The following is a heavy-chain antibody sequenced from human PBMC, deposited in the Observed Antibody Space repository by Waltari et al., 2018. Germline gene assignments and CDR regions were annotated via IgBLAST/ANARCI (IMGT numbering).Heavy chain of an antibody. Sequence: QVQLQESGPGLVRPSETLSLTCTVSGGSMTNYYWSWVRQPPGKGLEWIGYVSYTGTTTYKPSLKSRVTISVDTSKNQFSLKLTSVTAADTAMYYCARTPYSSGNYWGQGILVTVSS. CDR1: GGSMTNYY. D-gene: IGHD6-19*01. V-gene: IGHV4-59*01. J-gene: IGHJ4*02. CDR3: ARTPYSSGNY. CDR2: VSYTGTT.